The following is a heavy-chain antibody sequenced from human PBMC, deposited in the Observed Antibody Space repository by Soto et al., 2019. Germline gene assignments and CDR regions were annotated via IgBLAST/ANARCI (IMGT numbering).Heavy chain of an antibody. Sequence: QVQLVESGGGVVQPGRSLRLSCEVSGFTFRSYAMHRVRQAPGRGLEWVATVTYEGSSGYYADSVKGRFTISRDNPKNTLYLQMNSLRVEDTAVSYCARDKGQTWFDYWGQGALVTVSS. CDR1: GFTFRSYA. CDR3: ARDKGQTWFDY. J-gene: IGHJ4*02. V-gene: IGHV3-30*04. CDR2: VTYEGSSG.